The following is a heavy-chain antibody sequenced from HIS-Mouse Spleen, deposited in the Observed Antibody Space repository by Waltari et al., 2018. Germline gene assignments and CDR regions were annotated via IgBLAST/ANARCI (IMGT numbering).Heavy chain of an antibody. CDR1: GFTFSSYG. Sequence: QVQLVESGGGVVQPGRSLRLSCAASGFTFSSYGMHWVRQAPGKGHEWLEVILYDGSNKYYADSVKGRFTISRDNSKNTLYLQMNSLRAEDTAVYYCAREGEISGRSYFDYWGQGTLVTVSS. CDR2: ILYDGSNK. V-gene: IGHV3-33*01. D-gene: IGHD3-10*01. CDR3: AREGEISGRSYFDY. J-gene: IGHJ4*02.